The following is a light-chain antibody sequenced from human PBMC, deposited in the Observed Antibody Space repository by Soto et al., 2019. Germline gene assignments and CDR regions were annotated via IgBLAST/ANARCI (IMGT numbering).Light chain of an antibody. J-gene: IGLJ2*01. CDR2: DVS. CDR3: CSYAGSHFL. CDR1: SSDVGGYNY. Sequence: QAVLTQPRSVSGSPGQSVTISCTGTSSDVGGYNYVSWYQQHPGKAPKLMIYDVSQRPSGVPDRFSGSKSGKTACLTISGLQAEDEADYYCCSYAGSHFLFGGGTKLTVL. V-gene: IGLV2-11*01.